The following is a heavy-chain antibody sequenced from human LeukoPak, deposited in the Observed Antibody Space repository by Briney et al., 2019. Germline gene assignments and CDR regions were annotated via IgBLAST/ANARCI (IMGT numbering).Heavy chain of an antibody. J-gene: IGHJ3*02. V-gene: IGHV1-18*01. CDR2: VSAYNGNT. CDR1: GYTFTSYG. CDR3: ARDRVVVVPAASGDDAFDI. Sequence: GASVKVSCKASGYTFTSYGISWVRQAPGQGLEWMGWVSAYNGNTNYAQKLRGRVTMTTDTSTSTAYMELRSLRSDDTAVYYCARDRVVVVPAASGDDAFDIWGQGTMVTVSS. D-gene: IGHD2-2*01.